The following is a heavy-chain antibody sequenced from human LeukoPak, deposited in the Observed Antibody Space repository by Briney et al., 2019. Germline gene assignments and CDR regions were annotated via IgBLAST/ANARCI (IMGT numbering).Heavy chain of an antibody. D-gene: IGHD1-26*01. CDR1: GYTLTELS. V-gene: IGHV1-24*01. J-gene: IGHJ4*02. CDR3: ATDEVGATNFDY. Sequence: ASVKVSCKVSGYTLTELSMHWVRQAPGKGLEWMGGLDPEDGETIYAQKFQGRVTMTEDTSTDTAYMELSSLRSEDTAVYYCATDEVGATNFDYWGQGTLVTVSS. CDR2: LDPEDGET.